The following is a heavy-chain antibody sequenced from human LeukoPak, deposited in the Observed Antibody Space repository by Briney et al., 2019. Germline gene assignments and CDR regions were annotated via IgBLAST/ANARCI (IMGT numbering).Heavy chain of an antibody. CDR3: ARCFEYFQH. V-gene: IGHV4-59*01. CDR1: GGSISSYY. Sequence: PSETLSLTCTVSGGSISSYYWSWIRQPPGKGLEWVGYIYYSGSTNYNPSLKSRVTISVDPSKNQISLKLSSVTAADTAVYYCARCFEYFQHWGQGNLVTVSS. D-gene: IGHD3-16*01. CDR2: IYYSGST. J-gene: IGHJ1*01.